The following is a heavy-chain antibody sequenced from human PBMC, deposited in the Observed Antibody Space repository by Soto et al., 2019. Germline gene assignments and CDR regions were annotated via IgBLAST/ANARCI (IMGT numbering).Heavy chain of an antibody. CDR1: GGSISSYY. Sequence: PSETLSLTCTVSGGSISSYYWSWIRQPPGKGLEWIGYIYYSGSTNYNPSLKSRVTISVDTSKNQFSLRLSSVTAADTAVYYCARDGKYYYDSSGYLGYYYGMDVWGQGTTVTVSS. D-gene: IGHD3-22*01. J-gene: IGHJ6*02. CDR3: ARDGKYYYDSSGYLGYYYGMDV. CDR2: IYYSGST. V-gene: IGHV4-59*01.